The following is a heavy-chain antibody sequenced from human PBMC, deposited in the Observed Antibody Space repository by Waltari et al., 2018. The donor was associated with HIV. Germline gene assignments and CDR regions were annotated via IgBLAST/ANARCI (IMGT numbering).Heavy chain of an antibody. CDR2: INTDTGNP. CDR3: ARTLVSSGLVRFDP. V-gene: IGHV7-4-1*02. J-gene: IGHJ5*02. Sequence: QVQLVQSGSELKKPGASVRVSCKASGYSITSHAINWVRQAPGQGLEWMGWINTDTGNPTYAPGFTVPFCFSVESTVRTAYFQISSLMVDDTAVYYCARTLVSSGLVRFDPWGQGTLVTVSS. D-gene: IGHD6-6*01. CDR1: GYSITSHA.